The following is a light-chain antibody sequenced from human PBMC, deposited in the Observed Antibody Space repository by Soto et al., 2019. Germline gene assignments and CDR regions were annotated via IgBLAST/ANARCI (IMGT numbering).Light chain of an antibody. J-gene: IGLJ2*01. Sequence: SYELTQPPSASVSPGQTASITCSGDKLGDKYACCYQQKPGQSPVLVIYQDSKRPSGIPERVSGSNSGKTATLTISGTQAMDEADYYCQAWDSSTVVFGGGTKLTVL. CDR3: QAWDSSTVV. V-gene: IGLV3-1*01. CDR1: KLGDKY. CDR2: QDS.